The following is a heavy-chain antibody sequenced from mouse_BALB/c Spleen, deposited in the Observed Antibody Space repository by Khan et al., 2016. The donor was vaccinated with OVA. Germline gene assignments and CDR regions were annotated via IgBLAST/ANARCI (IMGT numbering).Heavy chain of an antibody. D-gene: IGHD1-1*01. CDR2: IFPGDDST. J-gene: IGHJ1*01. CDR1: GYMFSTYD. CDR3: ARHDDGSNLYWFFDV. V-gene: IGHV1-85*01. Sequence: QVRLQQSGAELVKPGASVKLSCKASGYMFSTYDINWVRQRPEQGLEWIGWIFPGDDSTKYNEKFKGKATLTTDKSSGTAYMQLSSLTSEDSAVYFCARHDDGSNLYWFFDVWGAGTTVTVSS.